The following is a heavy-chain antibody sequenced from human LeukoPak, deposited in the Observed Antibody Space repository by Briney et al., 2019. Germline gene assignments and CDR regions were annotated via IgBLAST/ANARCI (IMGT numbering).Heavy chain of an antibody. Sequence: ASVKVSCKASGGTFHSYAVSWVRQAPGQGLEWVGGIIPVSGSASYAQKFQGRVTITADESTTTAYMELSSLKFEDMAVYYCARVTNHYDSGDFTVNAFDMWGQGTLVTVSS. CDR1: GGTFHSYA. CDR2: IIPVSGSA. J-gene: IGHJ3*02. V-gene: IGHV1-69*13. CDR3: ARVTNHYDSGDFTVNAFDM. D-gene: IGHD3-22*01.